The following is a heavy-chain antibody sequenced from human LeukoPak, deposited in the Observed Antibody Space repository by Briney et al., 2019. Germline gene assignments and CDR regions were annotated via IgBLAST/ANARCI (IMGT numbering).Heavy chain of an antibody. D-gene: IGHD3-10*01. CDR1: GFNFSSYW. J-gene: IGHJ4*02. CDR2: IKQDGSEK. CDR3: ARRYGSGSYIH. Sequence: PGGSLRLSCAASGFNFSSYWMSWVRQAPGKGLEWVANIKQDGSEKYYVDSVKGRFTISRDNAKNSLYLQMNSLRAEDTAVYYCARRYGSGSYIHWGQGTLVTVSS. V-gene: IGHV3-7*01.